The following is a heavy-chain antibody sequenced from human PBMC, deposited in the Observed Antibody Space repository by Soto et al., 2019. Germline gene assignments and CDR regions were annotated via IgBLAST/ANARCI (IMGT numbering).Heavy chain of an antibody. J-gene: IGHJ4*02. D-gene: IGHD2-15*01. Sequence: QVQLVQSGAEVKKPGYSVKVSCKDSGGTFSSYAISWGRQAPGQGLEWMGGIIPIFGTANYAQKFQGRVTITADESTSTAYMELSSLRSEDTAVYYCARESRYCSGGSCYFLPGIDYWGQGTLVTVSS. CDR2: IIPIFGTA. CDR3: ARESRYCSGGSCYFLPGIDY. CDR1: GGTFSSYA. V-gene: IGHV1-69*12.